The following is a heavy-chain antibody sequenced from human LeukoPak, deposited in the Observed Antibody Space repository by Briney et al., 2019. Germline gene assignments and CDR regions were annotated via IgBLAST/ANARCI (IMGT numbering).Heavy chain of an antibody. V-gene: IGHV1-2*02. D-gene: IGHD3-3*01. J-gene: IGHJ4*02. Sequence: GASVKVSCKAPGYTFTGYYIHWVRQAPGQGLEYMGWIIPNSGATNYAQKFQGRVTMTRDTSISTAYLELSRLRSDDTAVYYCARGPSEYFDFIIGYDYWGQGTLVTVSS. CDR1: GYTFTGYY. CDR2: IIPNSGAT. CDR3: ARGPSEYFDFIIGYDY.